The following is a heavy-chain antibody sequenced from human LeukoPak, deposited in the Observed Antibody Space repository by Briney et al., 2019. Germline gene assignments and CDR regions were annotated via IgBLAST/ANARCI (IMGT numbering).Heavy chain of an antibody. V-gene: IGHV3-21*01. D-gene: IGHD6-13*01. J-gene: IGHJ3*02. CDR2: ISSSSSYI. CDR3: ARENRAAADAFDI. Sequence: AGGSLRLSCAASGFTFSSYSMNWVRQAPGKGLEWVSSISSSSSYIYYADSVKGRFTISRDNAKNSLYLQMISLRAEDTAVYYCARENRAAADAFDIWGQGTMVTVSS. CDR1: GFTFSSYS.